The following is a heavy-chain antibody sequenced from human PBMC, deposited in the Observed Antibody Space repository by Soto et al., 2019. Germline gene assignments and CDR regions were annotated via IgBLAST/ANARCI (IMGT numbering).Heavy chain of an antibody. V-gene: IGHV4-30-4*01. CDR3: ARRGYGEFDGPFDY. CDR2: IYYSGST. Sequence: QVQLQESGPGLVKPSQTLSLTCTVSGGSISSGDYYWSWIRQPPGKGLEWVGNIYYSGSTDYNPSLKSRVTISVDTSKSQFSLKLSSVTAADTAVYYCARRGYGEFDGPFDYWGQGTLVTVSS. CDR1: GGSISSGDYY. J-gene: IGHJ4*02. D-gene: IGHD4-17*01.